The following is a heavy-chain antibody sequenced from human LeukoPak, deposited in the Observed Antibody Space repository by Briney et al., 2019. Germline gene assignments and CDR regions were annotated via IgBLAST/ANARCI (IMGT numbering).Heavy chain of an antibody. Sequence: PSETLSLTCAVYGGSFSGYYWSWIRQPPGKGLEWIGEINHSGSTNYNPSLKSRVTISVDTSKNQFSLKLSSVTAADTAVYYCARLSRDGYNYYYYYYYMDVWGKGTTVTVSS. CDR1: GGSFSGYY. V-gene: IGHV4-34*01. CDR2: INHSGST. D-gene: IGHD5-24*01. CDR3: ARLSRDGYNYYYYYYYMDV. J-gene: IGHJ6*03.